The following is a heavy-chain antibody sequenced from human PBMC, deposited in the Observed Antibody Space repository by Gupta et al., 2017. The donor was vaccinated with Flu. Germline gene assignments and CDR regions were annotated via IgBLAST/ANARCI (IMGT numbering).Heavy chain of an antibody. D-gene: IGHD3-9*01. CDR2: ISGSGGST. J-gene: IGHJ4*02. Sequence: EVQLLESGGGLVQPGGSLRLSCAASGFTFSSYAMSWVRQAPGKGLEWVSAISGSGGSTYYADSVKGRFTISRDNSKNTLYLQMNSLRAEDTAVYYCAKDPRRRSGGRYFDWLSGYYFDYWGQGTLVTVSS. CDR3: AKDPRRRSGGRYFDWLSGYYFDY. CDR1: GFTFSSYA. V-gene: IGHV3-23*01.